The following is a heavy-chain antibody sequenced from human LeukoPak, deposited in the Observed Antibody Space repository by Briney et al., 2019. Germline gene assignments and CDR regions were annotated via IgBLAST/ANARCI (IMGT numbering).Heavy chain of an antibody. V-gene: IGHV3-11*01. J-gene: IGHJ6*03. CDR1: GFTFSDYY. CDR2: ISSSGSTI. Sequence: PGGSLRLSCAASGFTFSDYYMSWIRQAPGKGLEWVSYISSSGSTIYYADSVKGRFTISRDNAKNSLYLQMNSLRAEDTAVYYCARAPGLTDWSYLGPYGYYYYMDVWGKGTTVTVSS. CDR3: ARAPGLTDWSYLGPYGYYYYMDV. D-gene: IGHD3-9*01.